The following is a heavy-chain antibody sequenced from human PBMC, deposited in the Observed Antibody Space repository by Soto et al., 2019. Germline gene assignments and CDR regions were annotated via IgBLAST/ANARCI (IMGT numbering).Heavy chain of an antibody. CDR1: GYPFSGYY. D-gene: IGHD2-15*01. J-gene: IGHJ4*02. V-gene: IGHV1-2*02. Sequence: ASVKVSCKTSGYPFSGYYLHWVRQAPGQGLEWMGWINPNSGDTNYAQKFQGRVTLTRDTSVSTVYLGLTVTSGDTAVYYCARGGADATVGGFWGQGTLVTVSS. CDR3: ARGGADATVGGF. CDR2: INPNSGDT.